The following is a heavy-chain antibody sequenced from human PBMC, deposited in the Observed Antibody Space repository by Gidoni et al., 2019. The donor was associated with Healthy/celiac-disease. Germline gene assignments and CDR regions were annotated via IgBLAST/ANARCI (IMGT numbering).Heavy chain of an antibody. CDR1: GGSFSGYY. Sequence: QVQLQQWGAGLLKPSETLSLTCAVYGGSFSGYYWSWIRQPPGKGLEWIGEINHSGSTNYNPSLKSRVTISVDTSKNQFSLKLSSVTAADTAVYYCARGQSFYCSSTSCRAGIDYWGQGTLVTVSS. J-gene: IGHJ4*02. D-gene: IGHD2-2*01. CDR3: ARGQSFYCSSTSCRAGIDY. CDR2: INHSGST. V-gene: IGHV4-34*01.